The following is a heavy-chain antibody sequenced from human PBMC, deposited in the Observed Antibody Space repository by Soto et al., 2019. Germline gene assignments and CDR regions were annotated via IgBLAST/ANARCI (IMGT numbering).Heavy chain of an antibody. CDR1: GFTFSSYA. CDR2: VSAGGDMT. J-gene: IGHJ6*02. D-gene: IGHD2-15*01. V-gene: IGHV3-23*01. Sequence: DVQLLESGGHLVQPGGSLRLSCAASGFTFSSYAMSWVRQAPGKGLEWVSSVSAGGDMTYYSDSVKGRFTISRDNSNNALFLQMHSLRIEDTALYYWARGDSGGAGSPASYYYSGLDVWGQGATVTV. CDR3: ARGDSGGAGSPASYYYSGLDV.